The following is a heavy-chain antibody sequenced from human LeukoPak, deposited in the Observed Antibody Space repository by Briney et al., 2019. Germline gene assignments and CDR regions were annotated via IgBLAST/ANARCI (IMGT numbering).Heavy chain of an antibody. D-gene: IGHD1-7*01. Sequence: PSETLSLTCAVYGESFRPYYWTWLRQPPGKGLEWIGEISHNGTTNYNPSLKSRVTISVDTSKSQFSLRLRSVTAADTAVYYCASIRTTRSAFWGQGTLVTVSS. CDR2: ISHNGTT. CDR1: GESFRPYY. V-gene: IGHV4-34*01. J-gene: IGHJ4*02. CDR3: ASIRTTRSAF.